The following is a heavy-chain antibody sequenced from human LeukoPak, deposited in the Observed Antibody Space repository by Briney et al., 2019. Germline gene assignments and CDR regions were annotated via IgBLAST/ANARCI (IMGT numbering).Heavy chain of an antibody. D-gene: IGHD7-27*01. Sequence: SETLSLTCTVSGGSISNYYWSWIRQSPGKGLEWIGYIYYSETSYNPSLKSRVTISADTSKNQFSLKLCSVTAADTAVYYCATRILGNDYWGQGTLVTVSS. CDR1: GGSISNYY. J-gene: IGHJ4*02. CDR3: ATRILGNDY. V-gene: IGHV4-59*01. CDR2: IYYSET.